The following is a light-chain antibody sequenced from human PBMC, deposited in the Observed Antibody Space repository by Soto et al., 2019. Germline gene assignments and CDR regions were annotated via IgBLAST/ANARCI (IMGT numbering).Light chain of an antibody. CDR1: SGSVSSSHN. CDR2: NTN. CDR3: VLYMGTDVL. V-gene: IGLV8-61*01. Sequence: QTVVTQEPSFSVSPGGTVTLTCGLSSGSVSSSHNPSWYQQTPGQTPRALIYNTNSRSSGVPDRLSGSILGNKAALTITGAQAEDESDYYCVLYMGTDVLFGGGTKVTVL. J-gene: IGLJ2*01.